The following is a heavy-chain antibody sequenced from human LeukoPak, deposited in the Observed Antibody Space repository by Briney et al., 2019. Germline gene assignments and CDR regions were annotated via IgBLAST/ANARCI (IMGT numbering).Heavy chain of an antibody. CDR3: ARAPSSSWYDAFDI. D-gene: IGHD6-13*01. CDR1: GGSINSYY. V-gene: IGHV4-59*12. Sequence: SETLSLTCTVSGGSINSYYWSWIRQPPGEGLEWIGNIYYSGSTNYNPSLKSRVTMSVDTSKNQFSLKLSSVTAADTAVYYCARAPSSSWYDAFDIWGQGTMVTVSS. J-gene: IGHJ3*02. CDR2: IYYSGST.